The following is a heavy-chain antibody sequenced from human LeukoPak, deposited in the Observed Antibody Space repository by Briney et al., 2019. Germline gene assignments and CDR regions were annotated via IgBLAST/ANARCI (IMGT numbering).Heavy chain of an antibody. CDR3: ATTLGHYGSGSYYCDQ. Sequence: GGSLRLSCAASGFTFGDFYMSWIRQAPGKGLEWVAYISGTSMYTNYADSVKGRFTVSRDNAKNSLYLERHSLRADDTAVYYCATTLGHYGSGSYYCDQWGQGTLVTVSS. D-gene: IGHD3-10*01. J-gene: IGHJ4*02. CDR2: ISGTSMYT. CDR1: GFTFGDFY. V-gene: IGHV3-11*03.